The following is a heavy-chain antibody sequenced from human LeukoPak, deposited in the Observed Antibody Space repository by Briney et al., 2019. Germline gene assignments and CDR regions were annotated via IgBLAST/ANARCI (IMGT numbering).Heavy chain of an antibody. CDR2: FEPEEGEHGET. Sequence: ASVKVSCRVSGYSLSDLSIHWVRHVPGKGLEWMGGFEPEEGEHGETIYAQNFEGRLTLTEDTAADTAYMELVSLTSADTAVYYCATDRLEIYALHIWGQGTVVTVSS. CDR3: ATDRLEIYALHI. CDR1: GYSLSDLS. J-gene: IGHJ3*02. V-gene: IGHV1-24*01. D-gene: IGHD1-1*01.